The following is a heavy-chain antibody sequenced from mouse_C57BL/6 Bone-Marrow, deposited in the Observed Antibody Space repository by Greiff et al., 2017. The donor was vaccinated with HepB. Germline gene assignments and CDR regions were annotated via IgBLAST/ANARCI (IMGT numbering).Heavy chain of an antibody. D-gene: IGHD1-1*01. CDR1: GFTFSSYG. CDR2: ISSGGSYT. V-gene: IGHV5-6*02. Sequence: DVMLVESGGDLVKPGGSLKLSCAASGFTFSSYGMSWVRQTPDKRLEWVATISSGGSYTYYPDSVKGRFTISRDNAKNTLYLQMIRLKSEDTAMYYCTRLPPLLRFPRAWFAYWGQGTLVTVSS. CDR3: TRLPPLLRFPRAWFAY. J-gene: IGHJ3*01.